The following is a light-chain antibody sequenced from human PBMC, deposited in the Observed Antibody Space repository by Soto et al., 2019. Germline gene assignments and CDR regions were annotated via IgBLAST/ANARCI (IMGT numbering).Light chain of an antibody. Sequence: DIQMTQSPSTLSASVVDRVTITCRASQSISSWLAWYQQKPGKAPKLLIYAASTLQTGVPSRFSGGGSGTDFTLTLSSLQPEDFATYYCQQVNSFPSTFGQGTRLEIK. CDR1: QSISSW. CDR3: QQVNSFPST. J-gene: IGKJ5*01. CDR2: AAS. V-gene: IGKV1-5*01.